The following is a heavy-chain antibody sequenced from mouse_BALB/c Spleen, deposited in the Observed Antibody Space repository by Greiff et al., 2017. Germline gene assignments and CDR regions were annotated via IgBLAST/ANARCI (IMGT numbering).Heavy chain of an antibody. D-gene: IGHD2-4*01. J-gene: IGHJ3*01. CDR1: GFNIKDTY. Sequence: VQLQQSGAELVKPGASVKLSCTASGFNIKDTYMHWVKQRPEQGLEWIGRIDPANGNTKYDPKFQGKATITADTSSNTAYLQLSSLTSEDTAVYYGARMISTRAWFADWGQGTRVTVSA. V-gene: IGHV14-3*02. CDR3: ARMISTRAWFAD. CDR2: IDPANGNT.